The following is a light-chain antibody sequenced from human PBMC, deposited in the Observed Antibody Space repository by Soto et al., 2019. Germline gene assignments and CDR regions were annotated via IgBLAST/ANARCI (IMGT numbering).Light chain of an antibody. Sequence: QSVLSQPPSASWTPGQRVTISCSGRSSNIGSNVVNWYQQFPGTAPKLLIYSDYQRPSGVPDRFSGSRSGTSASLAISGLQSEDEADYYCAAWDGSLNAILFGGGTKLTVL. CDR2: SDY. V-gene: IGLV1-44*01. J-gene: IGLJ2*01. CDR3: AAWDGSLNAIL. CDR1: SSNIGSNV.